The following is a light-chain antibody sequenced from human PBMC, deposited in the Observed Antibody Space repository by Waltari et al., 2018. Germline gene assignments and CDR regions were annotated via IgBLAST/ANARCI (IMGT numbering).Light chain of an antibody. CDR1: QNVYTN. CDR3: QQYNTWPPLT. V-gene: IGKV3-15*01. J-gene: IGKJ4*01. CDR2: GAS. Sequence: EIVMTQSPATLSLSPGESATLSWKASQNVYTNLAWYQQKPCQAHRLLISGASARATGVPSRFRGSVSGAEFTLTLSSLQSDDFAVYYCQQYNTWPPLTFGGGTRVDIK.